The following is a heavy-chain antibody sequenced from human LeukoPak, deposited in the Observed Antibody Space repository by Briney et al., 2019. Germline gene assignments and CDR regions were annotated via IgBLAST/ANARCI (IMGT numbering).Heavy chain of an antibody. J-gene: IGHJ4*02. CDR1: GYTFTSYG. V-gene: IGHV1-18*01. Sequence: ASVKVSCKATGYTFTSYGISWVRQAPGQGLEWMGWISAYNGNANYAKKLQGRVSMTTDTSTSTAYMELRSLRSDVTAVYYCARARGPYSWWLAPNFDYWGQGTLVTVSS. CDR3: ARARGPYSWWLAPNFDY. CDR2: ISAYNGNA. D-gene: IGHD6-19*01.